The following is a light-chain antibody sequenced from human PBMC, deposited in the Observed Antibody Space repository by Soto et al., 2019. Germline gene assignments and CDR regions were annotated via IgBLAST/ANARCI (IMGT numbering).Light chain of an antibody. J-gene: IGLJ3*02. CDR2: EVN. CDR3: SSYAGSNNVV. Sequence: QSALTQPPSASGSPGQSVTISCTGTSSDVGAYNYVSWYQQHPGKAPKLMIYEVNKRPSGVPDRFSGSKSGNTASLTVSGRQAEDEADYYCSSYAGSNNVVFGGGTKLTVL. CDR1: SSDVGAYNY. V-gene: IGLV2-8*01.